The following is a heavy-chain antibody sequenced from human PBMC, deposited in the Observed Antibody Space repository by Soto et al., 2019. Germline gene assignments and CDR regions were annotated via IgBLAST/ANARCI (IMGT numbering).Heavy chain of an antibody. CDR3: ARDGTDCSGGSCYYGYFQH. J-gene: IGHJ1*01. CDR2: IIPILGIA. CDR1: GGTFSSYT. D-gene: IGHD2-15*01. Sequence: ASVKVSCKASGGTFSSYTISWVRQAPGQGLEWMGRIIPILGIANYAQKFQGRVTITADKSTSTAYMELSRLRPDDTAVYYCARDGTDCSGGSCYYGYFQHWGQGTLVTVSS. V-gene: IGHV1-69*04.